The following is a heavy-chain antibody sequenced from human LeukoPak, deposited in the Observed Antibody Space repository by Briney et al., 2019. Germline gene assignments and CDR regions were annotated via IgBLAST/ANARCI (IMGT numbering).Heavy chain of an antibody. V-gene: IGHV4-34*01. J-gene: IGHJ6*03. D-gene: IGHD3-16*01. CDR1: GGSFSGHY. CDR2: VNDRGSA. Sequence: SETLSLTCAVYGGSFSGHYWTWIRQPPGKGLQWIGEVNDRGSANYNPSLKSRLTISEDKSKNQFSLRLPSVTAADTAVYYCARGVVSGRFGDYYYYMDVWGIGTTVNVSS. CDR3: ARGVVSGRFGDYYYYMDV.